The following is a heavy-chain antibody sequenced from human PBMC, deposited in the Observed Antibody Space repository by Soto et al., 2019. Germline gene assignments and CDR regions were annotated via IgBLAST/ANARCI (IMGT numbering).Heavy chain of an antibody. V-gene: IGHV4-34*01. CDR1: GGSFSGYY. CDR3: ARGTPMIVVIANHGMDV. Sequence: QVQLQQWGAGLLKPSETLSLTCAVYGGSFSGYYWNWIRQPPGKGLEWIGEINHSGSTNYNPSLKSRVTIAVXXPXNXXSLKLNSVTAADTAMYFCARGTPMIVVIANHGMDVWGRGTTVTVSS. J-gene: IGHJ6*02. D-gene: IGHD3-22*01. CDR2: INHSGST.